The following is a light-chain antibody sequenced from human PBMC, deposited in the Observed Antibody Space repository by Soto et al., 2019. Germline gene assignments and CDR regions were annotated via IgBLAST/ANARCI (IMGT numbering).Light chain of an antibody. J-gene: IGLJ1*01. CDR2: DVT. CDR3: SSYTSSSTPYV. Sequence: QSVLTQPASVSGSPGQSITISCTGSSSDIGAYDYVSWYQQRPVKAPKLMIFDVTNRPSGVSARFSGSKSGNTASLTISGLQTEDEADYYCSSYTSSSTPYVFGTGTKVTVL. V-gene: IGLV2-14*01. CDR1: SSDIGAYDY.